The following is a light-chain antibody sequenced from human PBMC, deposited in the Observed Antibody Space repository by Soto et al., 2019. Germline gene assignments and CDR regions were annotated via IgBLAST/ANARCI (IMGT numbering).Light chain of an antibody. Sequence: DIQMTQSPSSLSASVGDRVTITCRASQGISNYLAWYQQKPGKVPKLLIYAASSRATGIPDRFSGSGSGTDFTLTISRLEPEDFAVYYCHRYGDSPLTFGGGTKVDIK. V-gene: IGKV1-NL1*01. CDR1: QGISNY. J-gene: IGKJ4*01. CDR3: HRYGDSPLT. CDR2: AAS.